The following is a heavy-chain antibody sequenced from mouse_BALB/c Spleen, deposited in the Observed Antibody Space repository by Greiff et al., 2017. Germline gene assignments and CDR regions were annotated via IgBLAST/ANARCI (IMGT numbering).Heavy chain of an antibody. CDR1: GFTFSSYA. D-gene: IGHD2-14*01. CDR3: ARGGYYRYDVWYFDV. V-gene: IGHV5-6-5*01. CDR2: ISSGGST. Sequence: EVKLMESGGGLVKPGGSLKLSCAASGFTFSSYAMSWVRQTPEKRLEWVASISSGGSTYYPDSVKGRFTISRDNARNILYLQMSSLRSEDTAMYYCARGGYYRYDVWYFDVWGAGTTVTVSS. J-gene: IGHJ1*01.